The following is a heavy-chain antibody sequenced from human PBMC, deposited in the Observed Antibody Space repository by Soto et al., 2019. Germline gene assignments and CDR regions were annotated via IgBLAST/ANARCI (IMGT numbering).Heavy chain of an antibody. V-gene: IGHV4-59*08. CDR1: GDSISTDY. CDR3: AKNWNWGSLVH. Sequence: SETLSLTCTVSGDSISTDYWSWIRQSPGKGPEWIGFIYYGGSTNYNPSLKSRVTISVDTPKNQFSLKLSSVTAADTAVYYCAKNWNWGSLVHWGQGTLVTVSS. CDR2: IYYGGST. D-gene: IGHD7-27*01. J-gene: IGHJ4*02.